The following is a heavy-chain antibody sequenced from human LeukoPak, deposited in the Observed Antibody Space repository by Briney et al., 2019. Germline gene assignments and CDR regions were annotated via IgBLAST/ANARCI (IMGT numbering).Heavy chain of an antibody. V-gene: IGHV4-4*07. J-gene: IGHJ2*01. Sequence: SETLSLTCTVSGGSISRYYWSWLRQPAGKGLEWIGRIYTSGSTNYKPSLKSRVTMSVDTSKNQFSLKLSSVTAADTAVYYCARVGSSWYQDWYFDLWGRGTLVTVSS. D-gene: IGHD6-13*01. CDR1: GGSISRYY. CDR3: ARVGSSWYQDWYFDL. CDR2: IYTSGST.